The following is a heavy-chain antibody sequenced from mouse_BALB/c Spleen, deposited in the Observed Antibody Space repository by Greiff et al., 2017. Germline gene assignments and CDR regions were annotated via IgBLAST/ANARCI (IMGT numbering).Heavy chain of an antibody. CDR3: AREDITTAFDY. V-gene: IGHV1-14*01. CDR2: INPYNDGT. J-gene: IGHJ2*01. D-gene: IGHD1-2*01. Sequence: VQLQQSGLELVKPGASVTMSCKASGYTFTSYVMHWVKQKPGQGLEWIGYINPYNDGTKYNEKFRGKATLTSDKSSSTAYMELSSLTSEDSAVYYCAREDITTAFDYWGQGTTLTVSS. CDR1: GYTFTSYV.